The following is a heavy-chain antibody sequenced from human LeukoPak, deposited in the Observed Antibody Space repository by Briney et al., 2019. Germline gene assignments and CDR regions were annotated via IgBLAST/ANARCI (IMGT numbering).Heavy chain of an antibody. J-gene: IGHJ3*02. CDR3: ATLDRTTDAFDI. CDR2: IYYSGST. Sequence: SETLSLTCTVSGGSISSSSYYWGWIRQPSGKGLEWLGSIYYSGSTYYNPSLKSRVTISVDTSKNQFSLKLSSVTAADTAVYYCATLDRTTDAFDIWGQGTMVTVSS. V-gene: IGHV4-39*01. CDR1: GGSISSSSYY. D-gene: IGHD1-1*01.